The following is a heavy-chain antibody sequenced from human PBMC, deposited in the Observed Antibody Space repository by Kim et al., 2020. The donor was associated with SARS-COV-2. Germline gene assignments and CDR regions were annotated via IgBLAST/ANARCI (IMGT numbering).Heavy chain of an antibody. CDR3: ARGGSSGFYGSFDY. J-gene: IGHJ4*02. V-gene: IGHV4-31*03. CDR1: SGSVSSGGYY. Sequence: SETLSLTCTVSSGSVSSGGYYWSWIRQHPGKGLEWIGYIYDSGSTYYNPSLKSRVTISLDTSKNQFSLKLSSVTAADSAVYYCARGGSSGFYGSFDYLGQGTLVTVSS. CDR2: IYDSGST. D-gene: IGHD6-19*01.